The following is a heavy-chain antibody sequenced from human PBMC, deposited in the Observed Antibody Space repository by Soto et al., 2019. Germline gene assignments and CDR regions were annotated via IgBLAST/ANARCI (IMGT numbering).Heavy chain of an antibody. V-gene: IGHV4-39*01. CDR2: IYYSGST. J-gene: IGHJ6*03. D-gene: IGHD3-9*01. CDR1: GGSISSSSYY. Sequence: PSETLSLTCTVSGGSISSSSYYWGWVRQPPGKGLEWIGSIYYSGSTYYNPSLKSRVTISVDTSKNQFSLKLSSVTAADTAVYYCARRPRYHYDMGGPYYYYMDVWGKGTTVTVSS. CDR3: ARRPRYHYDMGGPYYYYMDV.